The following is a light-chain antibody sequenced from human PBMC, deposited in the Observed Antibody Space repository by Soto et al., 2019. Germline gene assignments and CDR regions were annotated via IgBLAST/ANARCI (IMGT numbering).Light chain of an antibody. CDR3: QQFNSYSWT. J-gene: IGKJ1*01. V-gene: IGKV1-6*01. CDR1: QGIRND. CDR2: AAS. Sequence: AIQMTQSPSSLSASVGDRVTITCRASQGIRNDLDWFQQKPGKAPKLLIYAASNLQSGVPARFSGSGSGTDFTLTISSLQADDFATYYCQQFNSYSWTFGQGTKVEIK.